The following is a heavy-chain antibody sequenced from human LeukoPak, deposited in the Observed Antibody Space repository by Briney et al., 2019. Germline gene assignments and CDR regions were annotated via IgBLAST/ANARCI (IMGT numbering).Heavy chain of an antibody. CDR1: GHTVSINSAA. CDR2: TYYRSKWYY. V-gene: IGHV6-1*01. J-gene: IGHJ3*01. Sequence: SLTLALTFDISGHTVSINSAAWNWIRQSPSRGLGWLGSTYYRSKWYYDYAVSVKSRITISPDTSKNQFSLQLNSVTADDTAVYYCARGFALDFWGQGTMVTVSS. CDR3: ARGFALDF.